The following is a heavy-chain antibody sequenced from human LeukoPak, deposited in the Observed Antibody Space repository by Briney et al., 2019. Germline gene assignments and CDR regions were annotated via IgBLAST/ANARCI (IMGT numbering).Heavy chain of an antibody. D-gene: IGHD6-19*01. CDR1: GGSISSSNW. CDR2: IYYSGST. J-gene: IGHJ4*02. V-gene: IGHV4-4*02. CDR3: ARTVAGFFDY. Sequence: KPSETLSLTCAVSGGSISSSNWWSWVRQPPGKGLEWIGNIYYSGSTNYNPSLKSRVTISVDTSKNQFSLKLSSVTAADTAVYYCARTVAGFFDYWGQGTLVTVSS.